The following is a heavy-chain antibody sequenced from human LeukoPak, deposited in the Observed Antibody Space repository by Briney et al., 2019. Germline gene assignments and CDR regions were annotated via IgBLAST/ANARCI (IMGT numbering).Heavy chain of an antibody. J-gene: IGHJ3*02. D-gene: IGHD3-22*01. CDR1: GFTFSDYY. V-gene: IGHV3-11*04. Sequence: GGSLRLSCAASGFTFSDYYMSWIRQAPGKGLEWVSYISSSGSTIYYADSVKGRFTSSRDNAKNSLYLQMNSLRAEDAAVYYCARGYYDSSGYRMDAFDIWGQGTMVTVSS. CDR3: ARGYYDSSGYRMDAFDI. CDR2: ISSSGSTI.